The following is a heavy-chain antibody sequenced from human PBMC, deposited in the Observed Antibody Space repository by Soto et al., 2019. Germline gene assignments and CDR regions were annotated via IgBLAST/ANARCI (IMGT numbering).Heavy chain of an antibody. Sequence: ASVKVSCKASGYTFTGYYMHWVRQAPGQVLEWMGWIIPNSGGTNYAQKFQGWVTMTRDTSIITAYMELSRLRSDDTAVYYCAREGIAVAGNSYFEYWGQGTMVAVSS. J-gene: IGHJ4*02. D-gene: IGHD6-19*01. CDR1: GYTFTGYY. V-gene: IGHV1-2*04. CDR2: IIPNSGGT. CDR3: AREGIAVAGNSYFEY.